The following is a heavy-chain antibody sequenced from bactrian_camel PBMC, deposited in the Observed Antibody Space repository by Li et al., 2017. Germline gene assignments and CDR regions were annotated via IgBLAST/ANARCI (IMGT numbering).Heavy chain of an antibody. CDR2: INSGGGST. Sequence: QLVESGGGLVQPGESLRLSCAASGFTFSSYFMIWVRQAPGKGLEWVSSINSGGGSTYYADSVKGRFTISKDNAKNTLYLQMNSLKPEDTAVYYCAAANLRDWLVPVPYNYWGQGTQVTVS. D-gene: IGHD1*01. CDR1: GFTFSSYF. V-gene: IGHV3S25*01. J-gene: IGHJ4*01. CDR3: AAANLRDWLVPVPYNY.